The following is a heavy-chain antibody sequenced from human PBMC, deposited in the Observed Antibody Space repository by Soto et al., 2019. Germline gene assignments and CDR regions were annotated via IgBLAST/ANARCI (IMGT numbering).Heavy chain of an antibody. CDR3: ARVGGATNDY. Sequence: PXETLSLTCTVSGGSISSYYWSWIRQPPGKGLEWIGYIYYSGSTNYNPSLKSRVTISVDTSKNQFSLKLSSVTAADTAVYYCARVGGATNDYWGQGTLVTVSS. V-gene: IGHV4-59*01. CDR1: GGSISSYY. D-gene: IGHD1-26*01. CDR2: IYYSGST. J-gene: IGHJ4*02.